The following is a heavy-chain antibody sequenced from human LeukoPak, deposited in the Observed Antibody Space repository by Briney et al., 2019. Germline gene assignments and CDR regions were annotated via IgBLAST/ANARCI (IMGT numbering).Heavy chain of an antibody. CDR1: GGTFSSYA. J-gene: IGHJ1*01. CDR3: ARDLDDYNTLPPFFQH. CDR2: IIPIFGTA. V-gene: IGHV1-69*13. Sequence: ASVKVSCKASGGTFSSYAISWVRQAPGQGLEWMGGIIPIFGTANYAQKFQGRVTITADESTSTAYMELSSLRSEDTAVYYCARDLDDYNTLPPFFQHWGQGTLVTVSS. D-gene: IGHD5-24*01.